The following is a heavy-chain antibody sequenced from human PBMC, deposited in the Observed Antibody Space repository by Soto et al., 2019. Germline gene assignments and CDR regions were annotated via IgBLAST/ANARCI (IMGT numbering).Heavy chain of an antibody. CDR3: AKDEGRYGDYVPRGVDYFDY. D-gene: IGHD4-17*01. Sequence: QVQLVESGGGVVQPGRPLRLSCAASGFTFSSYGMHWVRQAPGKGLEWVAVISYDGSNKYYADSVKGRFTSRDNSKNTLYLQMNSLRAEDTAVYYCAKDEGRYGDYVPRGVDYFDYWGQGTLVTVSS. CDR1: GFTFSSYG. CDR2: ISYDGSNK. J-gene: IGHJ4*02. V-gene: IGHV3-30*18.